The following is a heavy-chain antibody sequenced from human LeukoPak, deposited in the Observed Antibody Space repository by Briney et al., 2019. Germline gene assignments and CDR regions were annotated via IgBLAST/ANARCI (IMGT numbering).Heavy chain of an antibody. CDR2: IRSKANSYAT. D-gene: IGHD2-15*01. Sequence: PGGSLKLSCAASGFTFSGSATHWVRQASGKGLEWVGRIRSKANSYATAYAASVKGRFTISRDDSKNTAYLQMNSLKTEDTAVYYCTRQIYCSGGSCFEDYWGQGTLVTVSS. J-gene: IGHJ4*02. CDR3: TRQIYCSGGSCFEDY. V-gene: IGHV3-73*01. CDR1: GFTFSGSA.